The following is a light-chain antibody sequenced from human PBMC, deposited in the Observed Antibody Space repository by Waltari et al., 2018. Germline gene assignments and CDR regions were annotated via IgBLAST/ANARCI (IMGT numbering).Light chain of an antibody. Sequence: LTQPHSVSESPGKTVTISCTGSGSNIGAGYDVHWYQQLPRAAPKLLIYGSSSRPFGVPDRFFGSTSGTSASLAITGLQAEDEADYYCQSYDTSLSVVFGGGTKLTVL. CDR3: QSYDTSLSVV. CDR1: GSNIGAGYD. V-gene: IGLV1-40*02. CDR2: GSS. J-gene: IGLJ3*02.